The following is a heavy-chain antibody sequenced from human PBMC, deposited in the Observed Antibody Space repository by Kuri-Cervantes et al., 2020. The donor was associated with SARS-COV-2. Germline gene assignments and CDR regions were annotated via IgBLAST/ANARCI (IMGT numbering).Heavy chain of an antibody. Sequence: GESLKISCAASGFTFSSYSMNWVRQAPGKGLEWVSYISSSSSTIYYADSVKGRFTISRDNAKISLYLQMNSLRDEDTAVYYCARDSRGYSYGYGHLFDYWGQGTLVTVSS. CDR2: ISSSSSTI. D-gene: IGHD5-18*01. J-gene: IGHJ4*02. CDR1: GFTFSSYS. V-gene: IGHV3-48*02. CDR3: ARDSRGYSYGYGHLFDY.